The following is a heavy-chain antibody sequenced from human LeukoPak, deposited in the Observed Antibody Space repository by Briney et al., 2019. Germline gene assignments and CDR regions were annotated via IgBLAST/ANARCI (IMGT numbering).Heavy chain of an antibody. CDR1: GYSFTSYW. J-gene: IGHJ6*02. D-gene: IGHD2-8*01. Sequence: GEPLRISCKGSGYSFTSYWISWVRQMPGKGLEWMGSLDPSDSYTNYSPSFQGHVTISAAKSMSTAYLQWSSLKASDTATYYCARPMAGSGGYYYYDMDVWGQGTTVTVSS. CDR3: ARPMAGSGGYYYYDMDV. V-gene: IGHV5-10-1*01. CDR2: LDPSDSYT.